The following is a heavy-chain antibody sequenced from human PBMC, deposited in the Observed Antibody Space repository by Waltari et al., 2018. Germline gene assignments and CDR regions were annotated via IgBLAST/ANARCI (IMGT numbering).Heavy chain of an antibody. CDR1: GGSFSGYY. V-gene: IGHV4-34*01. CDR3: ARKEGSGYYYFDY. Sequence: QVQLQQWGAGLSKPSETLSLTCAVYGGSFSGYYWSWIRQPPGKGLEWIGEINHSGSTNYNPSLKSRVTISVDTSKNQFSLKLSSVTAADTAVYYCARKEGSGYYYFDYWGQGTLVTVSS. D-gene: IGHD3-3*01. CDR2: INHSGST. J-gene: IGHJ4*02.